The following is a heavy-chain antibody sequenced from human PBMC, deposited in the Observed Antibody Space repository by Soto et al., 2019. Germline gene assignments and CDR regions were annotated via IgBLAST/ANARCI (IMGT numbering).Heavy chain of an antibody. CDR2: IFYLGSS. Sequence: SENLPLTCTVPGYSIISSDFYWGWVRQPPGKGLEWIRSIFYLGSSYYNPSLKSRVTMSVDTSKNQFSLRLRSVTAADTALYFRARQSLSLRANELFDTWGQ. CDR3: ARQSLSLRANELFDT. J-gene: IGHJ5*01. CDR1: GYSIISSDFY. V-gene: IGHV4-39*01. D-gene: IGHD3-10*01.